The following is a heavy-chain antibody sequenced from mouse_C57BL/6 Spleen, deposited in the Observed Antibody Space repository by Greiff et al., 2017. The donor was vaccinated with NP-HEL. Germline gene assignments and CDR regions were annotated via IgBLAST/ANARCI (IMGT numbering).Heavy chain of an antibody. CDR1: GYTFTSYW. V-gene: IGHV1-55*01. D-gene: IGHD1-1*01. Sequence: QVQLQQPGAELVKPGASVKMSCKASGYTFTSYWITWVKQRPGQGLEWIGDIYPGSGSTNYNEKFKSKATLTVATSSSTAYMQLSSLTSEDSAVYYCARDTTVVEGRYFDYWGQGTTLTVSS. J-gene: IGHJ2*01. CDR3: ARDTTVVEGRYFDY. CDR2: IYPGSGST.